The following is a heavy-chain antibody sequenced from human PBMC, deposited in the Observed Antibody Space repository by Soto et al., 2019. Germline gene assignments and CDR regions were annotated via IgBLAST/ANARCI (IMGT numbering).Heavy chain of an antibody. J-gene: IGHJ5*02. CDR1: GGSISSYY. V-gene: IGHV4-59*01. CDR2: IYYSGST. Sequence: PSETLSLTCTVSGGSISSYYWSWIRQPPGKGLEWIGYIYYSGSTNYNPSLKSRVTISVDTSKNQFSLKLSSVTAADTAVYYCARYCSSTSCPNWFDPWGQGTLVTVSS. D-gene: IGHD2-2*01. CDR3: ARYCSSTSCPNWFDP.